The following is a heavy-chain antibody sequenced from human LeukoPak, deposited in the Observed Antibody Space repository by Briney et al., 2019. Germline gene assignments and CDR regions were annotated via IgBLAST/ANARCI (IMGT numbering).Heavy chain of an antibody. J-gene: IGHJ3*02. CDR1: GGSFSGYY. Sequence: SETLSLTCAVYGGSFSGYYWSWIRQPPGKGLEWIGEINHSGSTNYNPSLKSRVTISVDTPKNQFSLKLSSVTAADTAVYYCARRITMVRGGRIDIWGQGTMVTVSS. D-gene: IGHD3-10*01. CDR3: ARRITMVRGGRIDI. CDR2: INHSGST. V-gene: IGHV4-34*01.